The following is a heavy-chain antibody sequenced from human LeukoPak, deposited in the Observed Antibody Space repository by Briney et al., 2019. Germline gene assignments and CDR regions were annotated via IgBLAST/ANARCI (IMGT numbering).Heavy chain of an antibody. CDR3: ARSPRDRGSTLLSDY. J-gene: IGHJ4*02. V-gene: IGHV3-48*03. CDR2: ISGTGTTI. D-gene: IGHD1-1*01. Sequence: GGSLRLSCSASGFTFSSYEVNWVRQAPGKGLEWVSYISGTGTTIYYADSVKGRFTISRDNAKNSLFLQMSSLRAEDTAVYYCARSPRDRGSTLLSDYWGQGTLVTVSS. CDR1: GFTFSSYE.